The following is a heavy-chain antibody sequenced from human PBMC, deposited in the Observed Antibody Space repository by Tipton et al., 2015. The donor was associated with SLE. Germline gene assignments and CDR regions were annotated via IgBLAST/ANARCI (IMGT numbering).Heavy chain of an antibody. V-gene: IGHV4-39*07. CDR3: ATQEGGSYYYFDY. Sequence: TLSLTCTVSRGHITRSNHYWGWVRQPPEKGLEWIGSVYYSGTTYSNPSLKSRVTTSIEPSKNQFSLKLNSVTAADTAVYYCATQEGGSYYYFDYWGQGMLVTVSS. J-gene: IGHJ4*02. D-gene: IGHD1-26*01. CDR2: VYYSGTT. CDR1: RGHITRSNHY.